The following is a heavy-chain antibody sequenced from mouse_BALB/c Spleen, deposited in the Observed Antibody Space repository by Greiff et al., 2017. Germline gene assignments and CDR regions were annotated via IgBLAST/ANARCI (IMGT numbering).Heavy chain of an antibody. V-gene: IGHV3-2*02. D-gene: IGHD4-1*01. CDR1: GYSITSDYA. J-gene: IGHJ3*01. CDR2: ISYSGST. CDR3: ATGAWFAY. Sequence: VQLQQSGPGLVKPSQSLSLTCTVTGYSITSDYAWNWIRQFPGNKLEWMGYISYSGSTSYNPSLKSRISITRDTSKNQFFLQLNSVTTEDTATYYCATGAWFAYWGQGTLVTVSA.